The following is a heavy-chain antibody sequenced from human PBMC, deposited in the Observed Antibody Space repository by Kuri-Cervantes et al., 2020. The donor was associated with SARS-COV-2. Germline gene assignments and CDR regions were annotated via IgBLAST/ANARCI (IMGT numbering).Heavy chain of an antibody. J-gene: IGHJ3*02. CDR2: IYSGGST. V-gene: IGHV3-66*01. CDR1: GFTVSSNY. D-gene: IGHD6-25*01. Sequence: GESLKISCAASGFTVSSNYMSWVRQAPGKGLEWVSVIYSGGSTYYADSVKGRFTISRDNSKNTLYLQMNSLRAEDTAVYYCARVFFFQRGRAAFDIWGQGTMVTVSS. CDR3: ARVFFFQRGRAAFDI.